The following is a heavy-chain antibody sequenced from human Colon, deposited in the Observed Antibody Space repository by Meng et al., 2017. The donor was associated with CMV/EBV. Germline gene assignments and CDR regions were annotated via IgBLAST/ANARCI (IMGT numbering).Heavy chain of an antibody. V-gene: IGHV3-53*01. CDR2: ISSGDNT. Sequence: ASGVAVSTNYISWVRQAPGKGLEGVSVISSGDNTYYADSVKGRFSISRDNSKNTLYLQMNSLRVEDTAVYYCARPHSSNWKYAFDIWGQGTMVTVSS. D-gene: IGHD6-13*01. CDR1: GVAVSTNY. J-gene: IGHJ3*02. CDR3: ARPHSSNWKYAFDI.